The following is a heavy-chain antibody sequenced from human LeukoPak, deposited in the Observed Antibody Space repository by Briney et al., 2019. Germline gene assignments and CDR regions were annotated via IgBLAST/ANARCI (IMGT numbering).Heavy chain of an antibody. Sequence: SETLSLTCTVSGGSISTYYWNWIRQPPGKGLEWIGFIYYSGSTNYNPSLKSRVTISVDTSKNHFSLKLSSVTAADTAVYYCARAPGGNAGNFQHWGQGTLVTVSS. V-gene: IGHV4-59*01. D-gene: IGHD4-23*01. J-gene: IGHJ1*01. CDR3: ARAPGGNAGNFQH. CDR2: IYYSGST. CDR1: GGSISTYY.